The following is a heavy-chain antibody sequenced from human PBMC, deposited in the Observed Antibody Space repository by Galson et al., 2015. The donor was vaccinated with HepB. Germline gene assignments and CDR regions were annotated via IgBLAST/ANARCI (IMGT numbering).Heavy chain of an antibody. D-gene: IGHD5-12*01. J-gene: IGHJ6*02. CDR3: ARVPFGGDSGYDYYYYYGMDV. Sequence: SLRLSCAASGFTFSSYAMHWVRQAPGKGLEWVAVISYDGSNKYYADSVKGRFTISRDNSKNTLYLQMNSLRAEDTAVYYCARVPFGGDSGYDYYYYYGMDVWGQGTTVTVSS. CDR1: GFTFSSYA. V-gene: IGHV3-30-3*01. CDR2: ISYDGSNK.